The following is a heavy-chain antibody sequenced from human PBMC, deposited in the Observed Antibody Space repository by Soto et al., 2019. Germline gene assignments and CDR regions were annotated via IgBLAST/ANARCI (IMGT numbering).Heavy chain of an antibody. D-gene: IGHD3-10*01. CDR3: ARGLGPLRGGMDV. V-gene: IGHV3-30-3*01. J-gene: IGHJ6*02. CDR1: GFTFSSYA. Sequence: QVQLVESGGVVVQPGRSLRLSCAASGFTFSSYAMHWVRQAPGKGLEGVAVISYDGSNKYYAYSVKGRFTISRDNSKNTLYLQMNSLRAEDTAVYYRARGLGPLRGGMDVWGQGTTVTVSS. CDR2: ISYDGSNK.